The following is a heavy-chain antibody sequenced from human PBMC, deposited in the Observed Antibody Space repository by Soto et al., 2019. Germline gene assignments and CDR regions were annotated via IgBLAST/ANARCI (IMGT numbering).Heavy chain of an antibody. V-gene: IGHV4-61*01. CDR2: IYYSGST. CDR3: ARDSTGAYYYYGMDV. CDR1: GGSVSSGSYY. J-gene: IGHJ6*02. Sequence: KTSETLSLTCTVSGGSVSSGSYYWSWIRQPPGKGLEWIGYIYYSGSTNYNPSLKSRVTISVDTSKNQFSLKLSSVTAADTAVYYCARDSTGAYYYYGMDVWGQGTTVTVSS. D-gene: IGHD3-10*01.